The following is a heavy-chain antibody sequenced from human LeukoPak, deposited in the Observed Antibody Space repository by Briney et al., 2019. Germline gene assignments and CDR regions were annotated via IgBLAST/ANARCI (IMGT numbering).Heavy chain of an antibody. CDR2: IFTSGSP. CDR3: ARQYYYGSGSKYYYYGMDV. V-gene: IGHV4-61*02. D-gene: IGHD3-10*01. Sequence: SETMSLTCDVSGGFISSGTHYWTWVRQPVGKGLEWLGRIFTSGSPTYNSSLKSRLTISIDKSKNQFFLKLTSVTAADTAVYYCARQYYYGSGSKYYYYGMDVWGQGTTVTVSS. CDR1: GGFISSGTHY. J-gene: IGHJ6*02.